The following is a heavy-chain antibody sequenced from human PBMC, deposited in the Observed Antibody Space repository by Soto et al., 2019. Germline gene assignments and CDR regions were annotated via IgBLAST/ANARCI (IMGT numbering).Heavy chain of an antibody. CDR3: ATRRAPWCSSTDCYGVFDY. V-gene: IGHV3-23*01. CDR1: GLTFSSYG. J-gene: IGHJ4*02. CDR2: ISGGGGST. Sequence: EVQLLESGGGLVQPGGSLSLSCAASGLTFSSYGMSWVRQAPGKGLEWVSGISGGGGSTYYADSVKGRFTISRDNAKDTLYLQMISLRAGDTAVYYCATRRAPWCSSTDCYGVFDYWGQGTLVTVSS. D-gene: IGHD2-2*01.